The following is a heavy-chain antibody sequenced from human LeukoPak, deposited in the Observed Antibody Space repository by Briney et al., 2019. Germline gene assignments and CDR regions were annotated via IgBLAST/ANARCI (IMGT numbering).Heavy chain of an antibody. J-gene: IGHJ4*02. CDR1: GGTFSSYA. D-gene: IGHD3-10*01. CDR3: ARLIIYGSGSPFDY. V-gene: IGHV1-69*13. CDR2: IIPIFGTA. Sequence: SVKVSCKASGGTFSSYAISWVRQAPGQGLEWMGGIIPIFGTANYAQKFQGRVTITADESTSTAYMELSSLRSEDTAVYHCARLIIYGSGSPFDYWGQGTLVTVSS.